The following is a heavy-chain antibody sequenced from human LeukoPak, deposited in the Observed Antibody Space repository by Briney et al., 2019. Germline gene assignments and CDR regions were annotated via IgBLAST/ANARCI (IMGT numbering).Heavy chain of an antibody. J-gene: IGHJ6*03. CDR1: GFTFSYYY. Sequence: GGSLRLSCAASGFTFSYYYMSWIPQAPGKGLEWVSYITSSGRTIYYPDSVKGRFTISRDNAKNSLYLQMNSLGAEDTAVYYCARIAQTSYYIDVWGKGTTVTVSS. CDR3: ARIAQTSYYIDV. V-gene: IGHV3-11*04. D-gene: IGHD6-13*01. CDR2: ITSSGRTI.